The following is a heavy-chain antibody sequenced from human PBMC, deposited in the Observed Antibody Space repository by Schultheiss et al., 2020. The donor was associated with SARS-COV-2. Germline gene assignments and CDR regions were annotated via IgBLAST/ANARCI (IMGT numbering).Heavy chain of an antibody. CDR3: ARTTTVTTYDSFDI. D-gene: IGHD4-17*01. CDR1: GFTFDDYG. Sequence: GGSLRLSFAASGFTFDDYGMSWVRQAPGKGLEWVSGINWNGGSTGYADSVKGRFTISRDNAKNSLYLQMNSLRAEDTALYYCARTTTVTTYDSFDIWGQGTMVTVSS. V-gene: IGHV3-20*03. CDR2: INWNGGST. J-gene: IGHJ3*02.